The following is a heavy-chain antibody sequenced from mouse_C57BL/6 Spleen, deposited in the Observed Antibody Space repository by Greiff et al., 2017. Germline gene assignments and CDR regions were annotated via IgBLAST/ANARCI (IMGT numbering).Heavy chain of an antibody. CDR2: IDPSDSET. V-gene: IGHV1-52*01. J-gene: IGHJ4*01. Sequence: QVQLQQPGAELVRPGSSVKLSCKASGYTFTSYWMHWVKQRPIQGLEWIGNIDPSDSETHYNQKFKDKATLTVDKSSSTAYMQLSSLTSEDSAVYCCARAGGNQGDAMGYWGQGTSVTVSS. CDR1: GYTFTSYW. D-gene: IGHD2-1*01. CDR3: ARAGGNQGDAMGY.